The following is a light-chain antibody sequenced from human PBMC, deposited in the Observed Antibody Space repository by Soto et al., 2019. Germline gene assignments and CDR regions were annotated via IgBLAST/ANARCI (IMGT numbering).Light chain of an antibody. V-gene: IGKV1-9*01. Sequence: DIQLTQYPSFLSPSIGESVTITCRASQVISTSLAWYQVKPGKAPKLLIYAASTLESGVPSRFSATVSGTEFSLTITSLQPEDFATYYCQQLFDSTITFGQGTRLEIK. CDR3: QQLFDSTIT. J-gene: IGKJ5*01. CDR2: AAS. CDR1: QVISTS.